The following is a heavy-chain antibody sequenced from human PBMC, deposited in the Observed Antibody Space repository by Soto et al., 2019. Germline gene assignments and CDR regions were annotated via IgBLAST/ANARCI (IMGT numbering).Heavy chain of an antibody. CDR2: IWYDGSNK. D-gene: IGHD3-22*01. CDR3: ARDYDSSGYPRWYFDL. Sequence: SLRLSCAASGFTFSSYGMHWVRQAPGKGLEWVAVIWYDGSNKYYADSVKGRFTISRDNSKNTLYLQMNSLRAEDTAVYYCARDYDSSGYPRWYFDLWGRGTLVTVSS. V-gene: IGHV3-33*01. CDR1: GFTFSSYG. J-gene: IGHJ2*01.